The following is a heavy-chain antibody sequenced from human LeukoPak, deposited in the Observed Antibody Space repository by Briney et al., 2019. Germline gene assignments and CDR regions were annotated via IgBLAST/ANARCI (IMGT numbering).Heavy chain of an antibody. V-gene: IGHV4-59*01. Sequence: KSSETLSLTCTVSGGSISSYYWSWIRQPPGKGLEWIGYIYYSGSTNYNPSLRSRVSIGVDTSRNQFSQKLSSVTAADTAVYYCARDLSAAGTYAFDIWGQGTMVTVSS. CDR3: ARDLSAAGTYAFDI. CDR1: GGSISSYY. CDR2: IYYSGST. D-gene: IGHD6-13*01. J-gene: IGHJ3*02.